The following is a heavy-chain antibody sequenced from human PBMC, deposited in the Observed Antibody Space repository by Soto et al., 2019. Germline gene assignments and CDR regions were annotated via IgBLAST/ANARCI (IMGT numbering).Heavy chain of an antibody. CDR3: VRCWGTGDGSYLGYNWFDP. CDR1: GFTVSTYS. D-gene: IGHD1-1*01. CDR2: MSYDGSTK. Sequence: QVQVMESGGGVVQPGRSLRLSCAASGFTVSTYSMHWVRQAPGKGLEWVALMSYDGSTKDYADSVKGRFTISRDNSKNTLYLQMNSLTTEDTAVYYCVRCWGTGDGSYLGYNWFDPWAREPWSPSPQ. J-gene: IGHJ5*02. V-gene: IGHV3-30*04.